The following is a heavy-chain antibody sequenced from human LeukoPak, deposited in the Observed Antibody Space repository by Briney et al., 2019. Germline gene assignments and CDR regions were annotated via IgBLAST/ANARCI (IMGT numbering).Heavy chain of an antibody. CDR2: INHSGST. CDR1: GGSFSGYY. J-gene: IGHJ4*02. Sequence: SSETLSLTCAVYGGSFSGYYWSWIRQPPGKGLEWIGEINHSGSTNYNPSLKSRVTISVDTSKNQFSLKLSSVTAADTAVYYCARGRITIFGVVNSPFLGYWGQGTLVTVSS. V-gene: IGHV4-34*01. CDR3: ARGRITIFGVVNSPFLGY. D-gene: IGHD3-3*01.